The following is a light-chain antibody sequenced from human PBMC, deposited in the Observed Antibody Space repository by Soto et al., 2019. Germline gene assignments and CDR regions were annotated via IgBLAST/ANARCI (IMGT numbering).Light chain of an antibody. V-gene: IGKV1-27*01. CDR2: AAS. Sequence: DIQMTQSPSSLSASVGDRVTITCRASQGIANHLAWYQQKPGKAPNLLIYAASTLQSGVPSRFSGSGFGTDFTLIISSLQPEDVATYYCHKYKSAPYTFGPGTKVDI. J-gene: IGKJ3*01. CDR1: QGIANH. CDR3: HKYKSAPYT.